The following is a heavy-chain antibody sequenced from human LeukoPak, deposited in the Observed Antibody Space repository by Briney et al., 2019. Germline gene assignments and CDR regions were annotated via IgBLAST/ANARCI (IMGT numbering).Heavy chain of an antibody. CDR2: INADNGDT. J-gene: IGHJ4*02. Sequence: ASVNVSCKASGYSFTSYATHWVRQAPGQGLEWMGWINADNGDTKYSQKFQGRVTITRDTSASTAYMEVSSLRSEDTAVYYCARDVSSSSDYWGQGTLVTVSS. CDR3: ARDVSSSSDY. D-gene: IGHD6-6*01. V-gene: IGHV1-3*01. CDR1: GYSFTSYA.